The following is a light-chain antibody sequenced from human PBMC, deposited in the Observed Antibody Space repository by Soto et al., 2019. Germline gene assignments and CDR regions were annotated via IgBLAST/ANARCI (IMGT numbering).Light chain of an antibody. CDR2: DAS. Sequence: EIVMTQSPATLSVSPGERATLSCRASQSVSSNLAWYQQRPGQAPRLLIYDASSRATGIPARFSGSGSGTEFTLTISSQQSEDFAVYYCQQYSNWPRTFGQGTKVEIK. V-gene: IGKV3-15*01. J-gene: IGKJ1*01. CDR1: QSVSSN. CDR3: QQYSNWPRT.